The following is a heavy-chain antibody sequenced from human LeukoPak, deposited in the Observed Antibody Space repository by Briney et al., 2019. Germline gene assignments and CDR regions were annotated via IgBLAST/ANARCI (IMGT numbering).Heavy chain of an antibody. CDR1: GFTFSSYS. CDR2: ISSSSSYI. CDR3: ARETAIWFGELLRGGFDY. V-gene: IGHV3-21*01. Sequence: GGSLRLSCAASGFTFSSYSMNWVRQAPGKGLEWVSSISSSSSYIYYADSVEGRFTISRDNAKNSLYLQMNSPRAEDTAVYYCARETAIWFGELLRGGFDYWGQGTLVTVSS. J-gene: IGHJ4*02. D-gene: IGHD3-10*01.